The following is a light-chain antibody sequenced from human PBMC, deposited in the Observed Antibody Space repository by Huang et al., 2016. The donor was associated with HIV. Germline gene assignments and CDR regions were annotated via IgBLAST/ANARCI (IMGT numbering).Light chain of an antibody. CDR3: QQYITTPLT. CDR1: QSLLHSNNKNY. Sequence: DIVMTQSPDSLTVSLGERATTNCKSSQSLLHSNNKNYLAWYQQKPGRTPKLLIYWSSTRESGVPDRFSGDASGSNFTLTVNSLQAEDVAVYYCQQYITTPLTFGGGTKVEI. CDR2: WSS. J-gene: IGKJ4*01. V-gene: IGKV4-1*01.